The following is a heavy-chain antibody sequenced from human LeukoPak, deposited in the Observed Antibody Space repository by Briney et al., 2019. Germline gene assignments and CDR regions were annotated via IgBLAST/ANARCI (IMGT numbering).Heavy chain of an antibody. J-gene: IGHJ4*02. CDR1: GYTLTELS. Sequence: GASVKVSSKVSGYTLTELSMHWVRQAPGKGLEWMGGFDPEDGETIYAQKFQGRVTMTEDTSTDTAYMELSSLRSEDTAVYYCATLPQAYDILTGYPNYYFDYWGQGTLVTVSS. CDR2: FDPEDGET. D-gene: IGHD3-9*01. CDR3: ATLPQAYDILTGYPNYYFDY. V-gene: IGHV1-24*01.